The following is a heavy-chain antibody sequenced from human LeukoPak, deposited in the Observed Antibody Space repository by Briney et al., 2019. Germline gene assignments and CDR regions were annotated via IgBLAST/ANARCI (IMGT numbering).Heavy chain of an antibody. CDR1: GFIFSSYA. J-gene: IGHJ4*02. V-gene: IGHV3-23*01. CDR2: ISGSGSTI. Sequence: GGSLRLSCAASGFIFSSYAMSWVRQAPGKGLEWVSAISGSGSTIYYADSVKGRFTISRDNAKNSLYLQMNSLRAEDTAVYYCASFVGYSYVLNYWGQGTLVTVSS. D-gene: IGHD5-18*01. CDR3: ASFVGYSYVLNY.